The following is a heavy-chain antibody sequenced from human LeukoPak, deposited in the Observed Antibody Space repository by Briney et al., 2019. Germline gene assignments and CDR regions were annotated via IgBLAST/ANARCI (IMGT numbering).Heavy chain of an antibody. D-gene: IGHD3-10*01. CDR3: ARGTGVRKSIDY. V-gene: IGHV4-34*01. CDR1: GGSISSYY. CDR2: INHSGST. J-gene: IGHJ4*02. Sequence: PSETLSLTCTVSGGSISSYYWSWIRQPPGKGLEWIGEINHSGSTNYNPSLKSRVTISVDTSKNQFSLKLSSVTAADTAVYYCARGTGVRKSIDYWGQGTLVTVSS.